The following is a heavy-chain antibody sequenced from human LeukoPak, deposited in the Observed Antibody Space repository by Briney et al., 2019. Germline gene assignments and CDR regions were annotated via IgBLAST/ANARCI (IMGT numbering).Heavy chain of an antibody. CDR3: ARDPNKAYGDQFDY. CDR1: GFTSDDYG. V-gene: IGHV3-20*04. J-gene: IGHJ4*02. D-gene: IGHD4-17*01. CDR2: INWNGGST. Sequence: PGGSLRLSCAASGFTSDDYGMSWVRQAPGKGLEWVSGINWNGGSTGYADSVKGRFTISRDNAKNSLYLQMNSLRAEDTALYYCARDPNKAYGDQFDYWGQGTLVTVSS.